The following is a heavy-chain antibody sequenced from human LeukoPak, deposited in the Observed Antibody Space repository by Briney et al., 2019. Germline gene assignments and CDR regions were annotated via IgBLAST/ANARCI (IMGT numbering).Heavy chain of an antibody. CDR1: GFTFSSYW. V-gene: IGHV3-74*03. CDR3: AREGRVSGYDFDC. CDR2: INSDGSSI. D-gene: IGHD5-12*01. J-gene: IGHJ4*02. Sequence: PGGSLSLSCAASGFTFSSYWMHWVRQAPGKGLVWVSRINSDGSSITYADSVKGRFTIARDNAKNTLYLQMNSLRVEGTAVYYCAREGRVSGYDFDCWGQGTLVTVSS.